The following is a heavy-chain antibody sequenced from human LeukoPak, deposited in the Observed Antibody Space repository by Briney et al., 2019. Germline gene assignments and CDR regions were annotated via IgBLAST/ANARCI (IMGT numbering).Heavy chain of an antibody. CDR2: ISSSSSYI. CDR1: GFTFISYS. Sequence: GGSLRLSCAASGFTFISYSMNWVRQAPGKGLEWVSSISSSSSYIYYADSVKGRFTISRDNAKNSLYLQMNSLRAEDTAVYYCARVSMVRGERAFDIWGQGTMVTVSS. D-gene: IGHD3-10*01. J-gene: IGHJ3*02. CDR3: ARVSMVRGERAFDI. V-gene: IGHV3-21*01.